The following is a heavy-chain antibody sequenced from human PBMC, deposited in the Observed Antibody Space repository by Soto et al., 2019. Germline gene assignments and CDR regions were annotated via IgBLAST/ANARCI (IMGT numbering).Heavy chain of an antibody. Sequence: QVQLVQSEAEVKKPGASVKVSCKASGYTFTRHYMHWVRQAPGQGLEWMGIINPSSGTISHAQKFQGRVTMTRDTSTSSVYMELSSLKSEDTAVYYCTRGLERYYFDYWGQGTLVTVSS. CDR2: INPSSGTI. V-gene: IGHV1-46*03. CDR3: TRGLERYYFDY. CDR1: GYTFTRHY. J-gene: IGHJ4*02. D-gene: IGHD3-3*01.